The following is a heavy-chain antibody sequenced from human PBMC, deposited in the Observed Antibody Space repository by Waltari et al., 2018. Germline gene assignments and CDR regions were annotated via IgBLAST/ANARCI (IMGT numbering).Heavy chain of an antibody. CDR3: AGGGSGSYSDY. V-gene: IGHV4-39*07. CDR1: GGSISSSSYY. CDR2: IYYSGST. Sequence: QLQLQESGPGLVKPSATLSLTCTVSGGSISSSSYYWGWIRQPPGTGLEWIVSIYYSGSTYYTPSLKSRVTISVDTSKNQFSLKLSSVTAADTAVYYWAGGGSGSYSDYWGQGTLVTVSS. D-gene: IGHD3-10*01. J-gene: IGHJ4*02.